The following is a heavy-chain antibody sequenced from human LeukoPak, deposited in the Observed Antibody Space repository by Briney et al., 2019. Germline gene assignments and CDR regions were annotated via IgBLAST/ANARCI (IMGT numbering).Heavy chain of an antibody. J-gene: IGHJ4*02. Sequence: GGSLRLSCAASGFTFSDYALTWVRQAPGKGLEWVSVIYSGGSTYYADSVKGRFTISRDNSKNTLYLQMNSLRAEDTAVYYCARDLRRSGWFYFDYWGQGTLVTVSS. CDR2: IYSGGST. CDR3: ARDLRRSGWFYFDY. CDR1: GFTFSDYA. D-gene: IGHD6-19*01. V-gene: IGHV3-66*01.